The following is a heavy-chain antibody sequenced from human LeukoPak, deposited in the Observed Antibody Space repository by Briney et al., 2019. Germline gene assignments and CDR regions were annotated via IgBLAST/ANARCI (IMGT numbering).Heavy chain of an antibody. CDR1: GFTFSSYA. Sequence: GGSLRLPCAASGFTFSSYAMSWVRQAPGKGLEGVSAISGSGGSTYYADSVKGRFTISRDNSKNKLYLQMNSLRAEDTAVYYCAKELAVEWTDGAEYFQHWGQGTLVTVSS. V-gene: IGHV3-23*01. J-gene: IGHJ1*01. D-gene: IGHD3-3*01. CDR2: ISGSGGST. CDR3: AKELAVEWTDGAEYFQH.